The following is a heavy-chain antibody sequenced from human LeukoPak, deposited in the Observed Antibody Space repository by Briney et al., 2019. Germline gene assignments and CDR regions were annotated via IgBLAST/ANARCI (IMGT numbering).Heavy chain of an antibody. V-gene: IGHV3-43*02. CDR1: GFSFDDYA. CDR3: ARDRDRAEFYFDY. CDR2: ISGDGGIT. J-gene: IGHJ4*02. D-gene: IGHD1-14*01. Sequence: GGSLRLSCAASGFSFDDYAMYWVRQAPGKGLEWVSLISGDGGITYYADSVRGRFTISRDNSKNTVYVQMNNLRAEDTAVYYCARDRDRAEFYFDYWGQGTLVTVSS.